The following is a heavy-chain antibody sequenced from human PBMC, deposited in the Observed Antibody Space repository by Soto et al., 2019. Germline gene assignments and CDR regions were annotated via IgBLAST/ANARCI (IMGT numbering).Heavy chain of an antibody. V-gene: IGHV1-18*01. Sequence: ASLKVSCKASGYTFTSYGISWVRQASGQGLEWMGWISAYNGNTNYAQKLQGRVTMTTDTSTSTAYMELRSLRSDDTAVYYCARDTGIQLWLGIYYYGMDVWGQGTTVTVSS. D-gene: IGHD5-18*01. CDR2: ISAYNGNT. J-gene: IGHJ6*02. CDR3: ARDTGIQLWLGIYYYGMDV. CDR1: GYTFTSYG.